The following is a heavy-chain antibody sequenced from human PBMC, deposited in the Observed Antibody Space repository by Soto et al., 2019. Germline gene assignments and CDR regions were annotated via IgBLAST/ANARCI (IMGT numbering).Heavy chain of an antibody. Sequence: PSETLSLTCTVSGGSISSSGYYWGWIRQPPGKGLEWIGSIYYSGSTYYNPSLKSRVTISVDTSKNQFSLKLSSVTAADTAVYYCARHIGDIVVVPAALRWFDPWGQGTLVTVSS. CDR3: ARHIGDIVVVPAALRWFDP. D-gene: IGHD2-2*01. J-gene: IGHJ5*02. CDR1: GGSISSSGYY. V-gene: IGHV4-39*01. CDR2: IYYSGST.